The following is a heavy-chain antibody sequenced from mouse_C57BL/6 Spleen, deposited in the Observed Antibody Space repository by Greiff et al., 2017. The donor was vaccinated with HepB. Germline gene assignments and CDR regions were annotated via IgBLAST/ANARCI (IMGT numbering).Heavy chain of an antibody. Sequence: VQLQQSGAELVKPGASVKLSCKASGYTFTSYWMHWVKQRPGQGLEWIGMIHPNSGSTNYNEKFKSKATLTVDKSSSTAYMQLSSLTSEDSAVYYCARSLFIPYAMDYWGQRTSVTVSS. J-gene: IGHJ4*01. CDR1: GYTFTSYW. CDR3: ARSLFIPYAMDY. D-gene: IGHD1-1*01. V-gene: IGHV1-64*01. CDR2: IHPNSGST.